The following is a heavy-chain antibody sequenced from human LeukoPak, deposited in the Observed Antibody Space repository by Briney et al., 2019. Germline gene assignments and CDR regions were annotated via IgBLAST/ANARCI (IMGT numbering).Heavy chain of an antibody. CDR2: ISGNGGDT. J-gene: IGHJ6*02. CDR1: GIIIGDHA. CDR3: VNDLSSGV. Sequence: GGSLRLSCAASGIIIGDHAMHWVRQAPGKGLGWVSLISGNGGDTYYADSVKGRFTISRDNSKNSLYLQMNSLRTEDTALYYCVNDLSSGVWGQGTTVTVSS. D-gene: IGHD1-26*01. V-gene: IGHV3-43*02.